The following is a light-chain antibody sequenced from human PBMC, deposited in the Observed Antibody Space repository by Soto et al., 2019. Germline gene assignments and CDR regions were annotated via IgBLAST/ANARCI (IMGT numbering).Light chain of an antibody. Sequence: QSALTQPASVSGSPGQSITIACTGTSSDIGGYNFVSWYQQHPGEAPKLLIYDVGNRPSGVSNRFSGSKSGNTASLTISGLQAEDEAHYYCNSYRTVSTYVFGTETNLTVL. CDR2: DVG. CDR1: SSDIGGYNF. CDR3: NSYRTVSTYV. V-gene: IGLV2-14*01. J-gene: IGLJ1*01.